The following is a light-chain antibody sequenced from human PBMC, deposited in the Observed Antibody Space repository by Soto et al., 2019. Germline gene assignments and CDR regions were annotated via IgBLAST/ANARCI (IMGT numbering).Light chain of an antibody. CDR2: AAS. CDR1: QSVYANQ. CDR3: QQYATSPQT. Sequence: EVVVTQSPGTLSLSPGERATLSCRASQSVYANQLAWYQQKPGQAPRLLIYAASSRATGIPDRFSGSGSGTDFTLTITRLEPEDFAVYYCQQYATSPQTFDQGTKVEIK. J-gene: IGKJ1*01. V-gene: IGKV3-20*01.